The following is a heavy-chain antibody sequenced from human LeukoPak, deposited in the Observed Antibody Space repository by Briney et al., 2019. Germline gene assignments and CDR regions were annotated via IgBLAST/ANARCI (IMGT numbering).Heavy chain of an antibody. D-gene: IGHD3-9*01. CDR2: IKSKTDGGTT. V-gene: IGHV3-15*01. CDR1: GFTSSNAW. Sequence: GGSLRLSCAASGFTSSNAWMSWVRQAPGKGLEWVGRIKSKTDGGTTDYAAPVKGRFTISRDDSKNTLYLQMNSLKTEDTAVYYCTTGHYDILTGYYRNWGQGTLVTVSS. J-gene: IGHJ4*02. CDR3: TTGHYDILTGYYRN.